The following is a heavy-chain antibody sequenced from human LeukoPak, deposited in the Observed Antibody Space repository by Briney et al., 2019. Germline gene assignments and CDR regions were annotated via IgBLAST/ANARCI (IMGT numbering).Heavy chain of an antibody. CDR1: GGSFSGYY. CDR2: IYYSGST. J-gene: IGHJ4*02. V-gene: IGHV4-59*12. CDR3: AREGDGDAFDY. D-gene: IGHD4-17*01. Sequence: SETLSLTCAVYGGSFSGYYWSWIRQPPGKGLEWIGYIYYSGSTNYNPSLKSRVTISVDTSKNQFSLKLSSVTAADTAVYYCAREGDGDAFDYWGQGTLVTVSP.